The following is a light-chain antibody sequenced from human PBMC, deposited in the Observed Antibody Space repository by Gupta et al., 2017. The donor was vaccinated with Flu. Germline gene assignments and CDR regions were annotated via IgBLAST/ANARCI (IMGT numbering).Light chain of an antibody. CDR1: TSNIEINT. CDR3: AAWDISLSVYV. J-gene: IGLJ1*01. Sequence: QSVLAQPPSTSETPGQRVTISCSGSTSNIEINTVNWYQQLPGTAPKLLIYSDYQRPSGVPDRFSASKSGTSASLAISGLQSEDEADYYCAAWDISLSVYVFGTGTKVTVL. V-gene: IGLV1-44*01. CDR2: SDY.